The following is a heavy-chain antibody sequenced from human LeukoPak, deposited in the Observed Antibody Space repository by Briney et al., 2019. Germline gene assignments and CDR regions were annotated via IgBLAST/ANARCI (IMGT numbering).Heavy chain of an antibody. Sequence: GGSLRLSCAASGFTFSDYYMTWIRQAPGKGVEWVSYISSSGSTIYYADSVKGRFTISRDNAKNSLCLQMNSLRAEDTAVYYCARCRQGGYYYDSSGYDYWGQGTLVTVSS. CDR2: ISSSGSTI. CDR3: ARCRQGGYYYDSSGYDY. CDR1: GFTFSDYY. J-gene: IGHJ4*02. V-gene: IGHV3-11*01. D-gene: IGHD3-22*01.